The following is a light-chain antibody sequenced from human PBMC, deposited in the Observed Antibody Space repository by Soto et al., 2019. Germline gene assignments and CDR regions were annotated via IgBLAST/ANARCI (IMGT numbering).Light chain of an antibody. V-gene: IGKV3-11*01. J-gene: IGKJ3*01. CDR1: QSFGSS. CDR3: HPRSNWPHT. Sequence: EVVLTQSPATLSLSPGERATLSCRASQSFGSSLAWYQQKPGQAPRLLIHDVSNRAAGIPARFSGSGSGTDFSLTISRLEPEDFAVYYCHPRSNWPHTFGPGTKVDIK. CDR2: DVS.